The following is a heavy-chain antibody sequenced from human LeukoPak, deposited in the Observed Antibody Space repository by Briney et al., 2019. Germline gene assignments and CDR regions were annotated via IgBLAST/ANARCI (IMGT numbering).Heavy chain of an antibody. J-gene: IGHJ6*03. D-gene: IGHD3-3*01. CDR1: GYTFTSYY. CDR2: INPSGGST. V-gene: IGHV1-46*01. CDR3: ARGGFWSGYYTNYYYYYMDV. Sequence: ASVKVSCKASGYTFTSYYMHWVRQAPGQGLEWMGIINPSGGSTSYAQKFQGRVTITADKSTSTAYMELSSLRSEDTAVYYCARGGFWSGYYTNYYYYYMDVWGKGTTVTVSS.